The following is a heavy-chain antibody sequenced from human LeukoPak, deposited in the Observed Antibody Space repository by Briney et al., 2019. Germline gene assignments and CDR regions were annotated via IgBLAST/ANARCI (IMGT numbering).Heavy chain of an antibody. CDR2: IVGDSSKT. CDR1: GLTSHDYA. CDR3: AKQPYNYYYLDV. D-gene: IGHD1-14*01. V-gene: IGHV3-23*01. Sequence: GGSLRLSCATSGLTSHDYAMTWVRRAPGKGLEWVSTIVGDSSKTYYAASVRGRFTISRDNSNYVLFLHMNSLRAEDTAIYYCAKQPYNYYYLDVWGKGTTVTISS. J-gene: IGHJ6*03.